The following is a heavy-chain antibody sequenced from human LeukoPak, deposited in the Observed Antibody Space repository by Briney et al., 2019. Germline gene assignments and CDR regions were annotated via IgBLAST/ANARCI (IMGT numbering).Heavy chain of an antibody. V-gene: IGHV3-30*02. J-gene: IGHJ4*02. CDR2: IRYDGSNK. CDR1: GFTFSSYG. CDR3: ANIPPNSRRSYY. D-gene: IGHD6-13*01. Sequence: GGSLRLSCAASGFTFSSYGMHWVRQAPGKGLEWVAFIRYDGSNKYYADSVKGRFTISRDNSKNTLYLQMNSLRAEDTAVYYCANIPPNSRRSYYWGQGTLVTVSS.